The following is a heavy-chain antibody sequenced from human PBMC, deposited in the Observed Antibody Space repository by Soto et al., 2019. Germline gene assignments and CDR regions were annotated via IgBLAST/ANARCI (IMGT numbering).Heavy chain of an antibody. V-gene: IGHV4-39*01. J-gene: IGHJ4*02. CDR1: CDSISSSTYY. D-gene: IGHD6-6*01. CDR3: ARPYFSSSSMFDY. Sequence: SDTLSLTCTVSCDSISSSTYYWGWIRQPPGKGLEWIGCIYHTGTTYYNPSLKSRVTISVDTSKNQFSLKLSSVTAADTAVYYCARPYFSSSSMFDYWGQGTLVTAPQ. CDR2: IYHTGTT.